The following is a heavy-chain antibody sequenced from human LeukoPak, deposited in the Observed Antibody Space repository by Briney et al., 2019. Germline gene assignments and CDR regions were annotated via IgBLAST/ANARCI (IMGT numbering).Heavy chain of an antibody. Sequence: PGGSLRLSCAASGFTVSSNYMRWVPQAPGKGVEWGSVIYSGGSTYYADSVKGRFTISRDNSKNTLYLQMNSLRAEDTAVYYCARDLEVATIRGEEVGFDYWGQGTLVTVSS. J-gene: IGHJ4*02. V-gene: IGHV3-53*01. CDR1: GFTVSSNY. D-gene: IGHD5-24*01. CDR2: IYSGGST. CDR3: ARDLEVATIRGEEVGFDY.